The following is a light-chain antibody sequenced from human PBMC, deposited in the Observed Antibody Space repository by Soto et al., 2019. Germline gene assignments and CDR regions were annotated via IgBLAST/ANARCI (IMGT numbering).Light chain of an antibody. Sequence: EIVLTQSPGTLSLSPGDRATLSCRASRSVGSNYLAWYQQKPGQAPRLLIYAASSRAPGIPARFSGSGSGTDFTLTISRLEPEDFAVYYCQQYGGSPWTFGQGTKVEIK. CDR1: RSVGSNY. CDR2: AAS. J-gene: IGKJ1*01. V-gene: IGKV3-20*01. CDR3: QQYGGSPWT.